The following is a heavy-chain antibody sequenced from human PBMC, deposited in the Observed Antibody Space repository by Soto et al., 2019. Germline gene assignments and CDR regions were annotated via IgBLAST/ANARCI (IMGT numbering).Heavy chain of an antibody. Sequence: ASVKVSCKASGGTFSSYAISWVRQAPGQGLEWMGGIIPIFGTANYAQKFQGRVTITADESTSTAYMELSSLRSEDTAVYYCARGYITGTTSNAFDIWGQGTMATVSS. CDR3: ARGYITGTTSNAFDI. V-gene: IGHV1-69*13. CDR1: GGTFSSYA. J-gene: IGHJ3*02. D-gene: IGHD1-7*01. CDR2: IIPIFGTA.